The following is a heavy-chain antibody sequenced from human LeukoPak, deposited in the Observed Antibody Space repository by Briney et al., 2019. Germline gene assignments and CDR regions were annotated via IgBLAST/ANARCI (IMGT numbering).Heavy chain of an antibody. D-gene: IGHD6-13*01. CDR1: GFTFSSYA. Sequence: SGGSLRLSCAASGFTFSSYAMSWVRQAPGKGLEWVSAISGSGGSTYYADSVKGRFTISRDNSKNTLYLQMNSLRAEDTAVYYCAKDLGIAAAGRYYFDYWGQGTLVTVSS. J-gene: IGHJ4*02. CDR3: AKDLGIAAAGRYYFDY. V-gene: IGHV3-23*01. CDR2: ISGSGGST.